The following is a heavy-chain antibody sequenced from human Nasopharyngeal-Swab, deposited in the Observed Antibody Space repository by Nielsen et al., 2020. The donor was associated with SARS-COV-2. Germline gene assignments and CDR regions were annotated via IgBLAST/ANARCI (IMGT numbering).Heavy chain of an antibody. CDR3: ARDLGYSYGPYYGMDV. CDR2: IGTAGDT. Sequence: GEALKISCAASGFTFSSYDRHWVGQATGKGLEWVSAIGTAGDTYYPGSVKGRFTISRDNAKNSLYLQMNSLRAEDTAVYYCARDLGYSYGPYYGMDVWGQGTTVTVSS. D-gene: IGHD5-18*01. CDR1: GFTFSSYD. V-gene: IGHV3-13*01. J-gene: IGHJ6*02.